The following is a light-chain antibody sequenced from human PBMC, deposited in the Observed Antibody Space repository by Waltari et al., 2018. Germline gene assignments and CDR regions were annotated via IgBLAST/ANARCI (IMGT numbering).Light chain of an antibody. V-gene: IGKV3-15*01. CDR1: QNVRTN. Sequence: EIVMTQFPATLSVSPGDRATLSCRASQNVRTNLAWYQHRPGQPPRLFIHDASTRASDIPPRFSGRGSGTYFTLTISSLQSEDFAVYYCQQYNEWSPLTFGGGTQIDIK. CDR3: QQYNEWSPLT. J-gene: IGKJ4*01. CDR2: DAS.